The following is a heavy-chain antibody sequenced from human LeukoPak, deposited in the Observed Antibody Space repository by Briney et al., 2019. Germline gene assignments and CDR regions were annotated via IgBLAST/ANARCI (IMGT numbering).Heavy chain of an antibody. CDR3: ARDLVVATILGYNWFDP. CDR2: INPNSGGT. Sequence: PSVKVSCKASGYTFTGYYMHWVRQAPGQGLEWMGWINPNSGGTNYAQKFQGRVTMTRDTSISTAYMELSRLRSDDTAVYYCARDLVVATILGYNWFDPWGQGTLVTVSS. V-gene: IGHV1-2*02. D-gene: IGHD5-12*01. CDR1: GYTFTGYY. J-gene: IGHJ5*02.